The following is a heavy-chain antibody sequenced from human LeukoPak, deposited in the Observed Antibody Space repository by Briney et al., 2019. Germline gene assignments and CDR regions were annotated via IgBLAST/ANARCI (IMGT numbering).Heavy chain of an antibody. V-gene: IGHV1-46*01. CDR1: GYTFTSYY. D-gene: IGHD6-6*01. CDR2: INPSGGST. Sequence: ASVKVSCKASGYTFTSYYMHWVRQAPGQGLEWMGMINPSGGSTSYAQKFQGRVTMTRDMSTSTVYMELSSLRSEDTAVYYCARVAPYSSSSSVAFDIWGQGTMVTVSS. CDR3: ARVAPYSSSSSVAFDI. J-gene: IGHJ3*02.